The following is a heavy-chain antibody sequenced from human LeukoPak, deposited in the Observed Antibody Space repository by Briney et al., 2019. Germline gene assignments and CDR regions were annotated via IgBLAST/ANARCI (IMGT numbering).Heavy chain of an antibody. CDR1: GFTFSSYA. J-gene: IGHJ1*01. D-gene: IGHD6-19*01. CDR3: AKDRKQWKAEYFQH. V-gene: IGHV3-30*04. CDR2: ISYNGGNT. Sequence: PGRSLRLSCAASGFTFSSYAMHWVRQAPGKGLEWVAVISYNGGNTYYADSVKGRFTISRDNSKNTLYLQMNSLRAEDTAVYYCAKDRKQWKAEYFQHWGQGTLVTVSS.